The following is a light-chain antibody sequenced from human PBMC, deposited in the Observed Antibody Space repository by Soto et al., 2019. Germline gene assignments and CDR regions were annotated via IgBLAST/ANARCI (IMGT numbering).Light chain of an antibody. V-gene: IGLV2-23*01. CDR1: SSAVGSYRF. CDR3: GSSAPSRTFV. J-gene: IGLJ1*01. Sequence: QSALTQPASVSGSPGQSITISCTGSSSAVGSYRFVSWYQHHPGKVPKLIIYEGGKRPSGVSNSFSGSEPGNTASLTISGLQAEDEADYYCGSSAPSRTFVFGTGTKLTVL. CDR2: EGG.